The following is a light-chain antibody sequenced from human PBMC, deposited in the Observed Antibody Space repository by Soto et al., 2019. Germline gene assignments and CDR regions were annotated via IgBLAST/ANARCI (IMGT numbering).Light chain of an antibody. CDR3: SSFTSSHTYV. CDR2: NVN. J-gene: IGLJ1*01. Sequence: QSALAQPASVSGSPGQSITISCTGTSSDVGGYNYVSWYQQHPGEVPKLIIFNVNNRPSGVSNRFSGSKSGNTASLTISGLQAEDEADYYCSSFTSSHTYVFGTGTKVTVL. V-gene: IGLV2-14*01. CDR1: SSDVGGYNY.